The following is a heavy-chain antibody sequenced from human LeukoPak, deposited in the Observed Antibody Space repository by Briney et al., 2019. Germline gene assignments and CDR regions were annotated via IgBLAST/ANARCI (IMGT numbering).Heavy chain of an antibody. Sequence: GGSLRLSCAASGFTFSSYAMSWVRQAPGKGLEWVSAISGSGGSTYYADSVKGRFTISRDNSKNTLYLQMNSLRAEDTAVYYCAKDQDPLPLWFGELESDYWGQGTLVTVSS. D-gene: IGHD3-10*01. CDR1: GFTFSSYA. CDR3: AKDQDPLPLWFGELESDY. CDR2: ISGSGGST. J-gene: IGHJ4*02. V-gene: IGHV3-23*01.